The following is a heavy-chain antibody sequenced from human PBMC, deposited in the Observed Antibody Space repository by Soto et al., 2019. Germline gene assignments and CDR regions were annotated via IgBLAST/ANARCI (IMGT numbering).Heavy chain of an antibody. J-gene: IGHJ4*02. CDR3: VPGSSGTRGEDS. Sequence: PGGSLRLSCVASGIIFITHAMTWVRQAPGKGLEWVSSVSETGDVTYYADSVRGRFTISRDNSKNTLYLQLTNLKVEDTAVYYCVPGSSGTRGEDSWGPGALVTVSS. CDR2: VSETGDVT. D-gene: IGHD1-1*01. CDR1: GIIFITHA. V-gene: IGHV3-23*01.